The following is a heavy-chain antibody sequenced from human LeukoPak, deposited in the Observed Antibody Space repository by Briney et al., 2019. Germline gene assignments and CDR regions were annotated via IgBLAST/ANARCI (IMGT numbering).Heavy chain of an antibody. CDR1: GGSINTYF. V-gene: IGHV4-59*01. Sequence: PSETLSLTCTVSGGSINTYFWSWMRQPPGKGLEWIGYIYYSGSTNYNPSLKSRVTISVHTSKKQLSLRLSSVTAADTAVYYCARAGWNDWVLNYWGQGTLVTVSS. J-gene: IGHJ4*02. D-gene: IGHD1-1*01. CDR2: IYYSGST. CDR3: ARAGWNDWVLNY.